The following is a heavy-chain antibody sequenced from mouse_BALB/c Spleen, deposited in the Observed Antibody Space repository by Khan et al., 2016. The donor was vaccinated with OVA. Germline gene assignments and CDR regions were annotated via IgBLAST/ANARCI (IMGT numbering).Heavy chain of an antibody. CDR1: GFTFSTYG. Sequence: EVKLVESGGDLVKPGGSLKLSCAASGFTFSTYGMSWVRQTPDKRLAWVATISSGGHYTYYPDSVKGRFTISRDNAKSTLYLQMSSLKSEDTAIYYCARLAYYYNSEGFAYWGQGTLVTVSA. J-gene: IGHJ3*01. CDR2: ISSGGHYT. CDR3: ARLAYYYNSEGFAY. D-gene: IGHD1-1*01. V-gene: IGHV5-6*01.